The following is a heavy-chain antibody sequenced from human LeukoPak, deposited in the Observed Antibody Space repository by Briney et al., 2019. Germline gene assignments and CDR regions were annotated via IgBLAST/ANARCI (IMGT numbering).Heavy chain of an antibody. D-gene: IGHD3-10*01. CDR1: GGSISSYY. J-gene: IGHJ4*02. CDR3: ARGSTMVRVAHDY. Sequence: SETLSLTCTVSGGSISSYYWSWIRQPPGKGLEWIGYIYYSGSTNYNPSLKSRVTISVDTSKNQFSLKLSSVTAADTAVYYCARGSTMVRVAHDYWGQGTLVTVSS. CDR2: IYYSGST. V-gene: IGHV4-59*01.